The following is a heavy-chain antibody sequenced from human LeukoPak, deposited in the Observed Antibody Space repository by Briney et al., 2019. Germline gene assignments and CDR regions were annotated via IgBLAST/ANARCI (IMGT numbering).Heavy chain of an antibody. CDR2: IKQDGSET. V-gene: IGHV3-7*01. CDR3: AKEGDNTGYRYFDD. CDR1: GFTFSSHW. Sequence: PGGSLRLSCAASGFTFSSHWMSWVRQAPGKGLEWVANIKQDGSETYYVDSVKGRFTVSRDNAKNSLYLQLNSLRAEDTAVYYCAKEGDNTGYRYFDDWGQGTLVTVSS. J-gene: IGHJ4*02. D-gene: IGHD3-22*01.